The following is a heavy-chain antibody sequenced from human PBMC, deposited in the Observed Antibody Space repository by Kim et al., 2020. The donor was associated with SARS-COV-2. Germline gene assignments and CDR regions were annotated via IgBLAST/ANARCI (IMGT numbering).Heavy chain of an antibody. J-gene: IGHJ4*02. Sequence: GGSLRLSCAASGFTFSNAWMSWVRQAPGKGLEWVGRIKSKTDGGTTDYAAPVKGRFTISRDDSKNTLYLQMNSLKTEDTAVYYCTTDPTMVRGVAAGFRDYWGQGTLVTVSS. CDR1: GFTFSNAW. CDR3: TTDPTMVRGVAAGFRDY. V-gene: IGHV3-15*01. CDR2: IKSKTDGGTT. D-gene: IGHD3-10*01.